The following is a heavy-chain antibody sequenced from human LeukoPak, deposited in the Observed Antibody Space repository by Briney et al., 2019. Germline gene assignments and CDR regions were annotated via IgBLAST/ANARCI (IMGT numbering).Heavy chain of an antibody. Sequence: TSETLSLTCTVSGGSISSYYWSWIRQPPGKGLEWIGYIYYSGSTNYNPSLKSRVTISVDTSKNQFSLKLSSVTAADTAVYYCARTSWNDSMWYYYYMDVWGKGTTVTVSS. CDR1: GGSISSYY. D-gene: IGHD1-1*01. CDR3: ARTSWNDSMWYYYYMDV. J-gene: IGHJ6*03. CDR2: IYYSGST. V-gene: IGHV4-59*01.